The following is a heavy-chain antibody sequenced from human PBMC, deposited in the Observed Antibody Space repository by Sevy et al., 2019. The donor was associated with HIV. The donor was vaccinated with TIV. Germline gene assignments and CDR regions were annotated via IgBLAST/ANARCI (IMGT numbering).Heavy chain of an antibody. D-gene: IGHD1-26*01. CDR3: ARRDSANSFEI. V-gene: IGHV3-23*01. CDR1: GFTFSNYG. Sequence: GGSLRLSCAASGFTFSNYGMSWVRQAPGKGLEWVSSILAGGGSTYYAHSVKGRFTISRDNSKNTLFLQMNSLRAEDTAVYYCARRDSANSFEIWGQGTMVTVS. J-gene: IGHJ3*02. CDR2: ILAGGGST.